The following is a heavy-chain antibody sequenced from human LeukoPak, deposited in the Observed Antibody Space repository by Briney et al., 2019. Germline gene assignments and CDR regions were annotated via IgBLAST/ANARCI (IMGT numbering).Heavy chain of an antibody. CDR3: AKGLRDGYNKYFDS. CDR2: IGSAGNNI. J-gene: IGHJ4*02. CDR1: GFTFSTYA. Sequence: PGGSLRLSCAASGFTFSTYAMYWVRQAPGKGLEWVAFIGSAGNNIQYSDAVKARFTISRDNSQNTLFLQMNSPRGEDTAVYYCAKGLRDGYNKYFDSWGQGTLVTVSS. D-gene: IGHD5-24*01. V-gene: IGHV3-30*02.